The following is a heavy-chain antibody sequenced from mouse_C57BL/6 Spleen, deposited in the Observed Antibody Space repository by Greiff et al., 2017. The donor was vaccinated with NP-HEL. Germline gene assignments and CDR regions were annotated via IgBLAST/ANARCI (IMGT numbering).Heavy chain of an antibody. J-gene: IGHJ1*03. D-gene: IGHD1-1*01. CDR3: ARGEGLRSYWYFDV. CDR1: GYTFTSYW. CDR2: IYPSDSET. V-gene: IGHV1-61*01. Sequence: QVQLQQSGAELVRPGSSVKLSCKASGYTFTSYWMDWVKQRPGQGLEWIGNIYPSDSETHYNQKFKDKATLTVDKSSSTAYMQLSSLTSEDSAVYYCARGEGLRSYWYFDVWGTGTTVTVSS.